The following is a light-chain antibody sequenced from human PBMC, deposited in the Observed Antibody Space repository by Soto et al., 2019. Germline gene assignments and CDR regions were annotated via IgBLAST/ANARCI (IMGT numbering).Light chain of an antibody. CDR3: QQYNSYSWT. J-gene: IGKJ1*01. CDR2: DAS. CDR1: QSMSSW. V-gene: IGKV1-5*01. Sequence: QVTQSPSALSASVGDRVTITCRASQSMSSWLAWYQQKPGKAPKLLIYDASSLESGVPSRFSGSGSGTEFTLTISSLQPDDFATYYCQQYNSYSWTFGQGTKVDI.